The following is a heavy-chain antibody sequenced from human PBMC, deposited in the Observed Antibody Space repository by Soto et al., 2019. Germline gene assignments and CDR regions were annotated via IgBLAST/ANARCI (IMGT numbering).Heavy chain of an antibody. Sequence: QVQLVQSGAEVKKPGSSVKVSCKASGGTFSSYAISWVRQAPGQGLEWMGGIIPIFGTANYAQKFQGRVTITADESTSTAYMERSSLRSEDTAVYYCARDPAEVQSCSGGSCYSDGMDVWGQGTTVTVSS. CDR1: GGTFSSYA. J-gene: IGHJ6*02. V-gene: IGHV1-69*12. CDR3: ARDPAEVQSCSGGSCYSDGMDV. D-gene: IGHD2-15*01. CDR2: IIPIFGTA.